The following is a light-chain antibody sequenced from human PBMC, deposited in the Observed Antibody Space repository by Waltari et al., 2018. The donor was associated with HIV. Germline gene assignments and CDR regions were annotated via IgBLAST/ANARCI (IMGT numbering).Light chain of an antibody. Sequence: YVLTQPPSASETPGRRVTISFSGRSSNLRGNYAYWSQHLPVTAPKLLIYRNNQRPSGVPDRFSGSKSGASASLAISGLRSEDEADYYCAAWDDSLSGWVFGGGTKLTVL. J-gene: IGLJ3*02. CDR2: RNN. CDR3: AAWDDSLSGWV. V-gene: IGLV1-47*01. CDR1: SSNLRGNY.